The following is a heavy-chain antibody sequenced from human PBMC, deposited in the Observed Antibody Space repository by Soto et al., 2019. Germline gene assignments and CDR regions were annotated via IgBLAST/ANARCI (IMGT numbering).Heavy chain of an antibody. CDR3: ARGRTLYDIVVVVAASAYFDY. D-gene: IGHD2-15*01. CDR2: INHSGST. V-gene: IGHV4-34*01. J-gene: IGHJ4*02. CDR1: GGSFSGYY. Sequence: PSETLSLTCAVYGGSFSGYYWSWIRQPPGKGLEWIGEINHSGSTNYNPSLKSRVTISVDTSKNQFSLKLSSVTAADTAVYYCARGRTLYDIVVVVAASAYFDYWGQGTLVTVSS.